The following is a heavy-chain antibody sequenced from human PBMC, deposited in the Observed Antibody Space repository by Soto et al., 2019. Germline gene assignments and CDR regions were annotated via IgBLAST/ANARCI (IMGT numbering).Heavy chain of an antibody. Sequence: QVQLVQSGAEVKKPGSSLKVSCKASGGTFTNYAFSWVRQAPGQGPEWMGGIIPIFGTPDYAQKFQGRVIITADESTRTVSMEFNSLRSDDTVVYYCARERSVGYCITTTCPKPFYYYAMDVWGQGTTVTVSS. J-gene: IGHJ6*02. CDR3: ARERSVGYCITTTCPKPFYYYAMDV. CDR2: IIPIFGTP. D-gene: IGHD2-2*01. V-gene: IGHV1-69*12. CDR1: GGTFTNYA.